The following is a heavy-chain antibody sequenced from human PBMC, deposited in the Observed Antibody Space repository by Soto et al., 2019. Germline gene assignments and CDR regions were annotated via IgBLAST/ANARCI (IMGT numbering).Heavy chain of an antibody. D-gene: IGHD3-22*01. CDR2: ITSSGGTT. CDR1: GFTFRTYA. V-gene: IGHV3-23*01. CDR3: ARVHTPVGVVITTAFDI. J-gene: IGHJ3*02. Sequence: PGGSLRLSCAASGFTFRTYAMSWVRQAPGKGLEWVSSITSSGGTTYYADSVKGRITISRDNSKNTLYLQINSLRAEDTAIYYCARVHTPVGVVITTAFDIWGQGTMVTVSS.